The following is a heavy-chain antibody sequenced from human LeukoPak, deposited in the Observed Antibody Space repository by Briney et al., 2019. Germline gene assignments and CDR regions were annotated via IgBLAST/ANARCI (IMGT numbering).Heavy chain of an antibody. V-gene: IGHV3-7*01. CDR1: GFPLNRYW. CDR3: ARETFYFDGSGYSGAPTY. J-gene: IGHJ4*02. D-gene: IGHD3-22*01. Sequence: GGSLRLPCAASGFPLNRYWMSWVRQAPGKGLEWVANIKEDGSEKYYVDSAKGRFTISRDNAKNSLYLQMNSLRAEDTAVYYCARETFYFDGSGYSGAPTYWGQGALVTVSS. CDR2: IKEDGSEK.